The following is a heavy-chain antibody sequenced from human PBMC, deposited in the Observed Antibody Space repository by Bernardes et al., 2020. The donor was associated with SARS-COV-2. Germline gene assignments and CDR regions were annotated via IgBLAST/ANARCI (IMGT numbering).Heavy chain of an antibody. CDR3: ARDKLGYCSSTSCLGWFDP. D-gene: IGHD2-2*01. V-gene: IGHV4-4*07. CDR2: IYTNGST. J-gene: IGHJ5*02. Sequence: SETLSLTCTVSGGSISSYYWSWIRQPAGKGLEWIGRIYTNGSTNYNPSLKSRVTMSVDTSKNQFSLKLSSVTAADTAVYYCARDKLGYCSSTSCLGWFDPWGQGTLVTVSS. CDR1: GGSISSYY.